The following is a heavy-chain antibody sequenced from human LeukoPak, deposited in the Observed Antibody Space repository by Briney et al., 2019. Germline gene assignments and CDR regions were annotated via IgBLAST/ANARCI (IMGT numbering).Heavy chain of an antibody. Sequence: GESLKISCKGSGYSFTSYWIGWVCQMPGKGLEWMGIIYPGDSDTRYSPSFQGQVTISADKSISTAYLQWSSLKASDTAMYYCARLMAYYGDYSSAFDIWGQGTMVTVSS. V-gene: IGHV5-51*01. CDR3: ARLMAYYGDYSSAFDI. CDR1: GYSFTSYW. D-gene: IGHD4-17*01. CDR2: IYPGDSDT. J-gene: IGHJ3*02.